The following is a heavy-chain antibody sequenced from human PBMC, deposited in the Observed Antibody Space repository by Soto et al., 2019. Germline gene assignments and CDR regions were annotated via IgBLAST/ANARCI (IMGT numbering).Heavy chain of an antibody. CDR1: GGAINSYY. V-gene: IGHV4-59*01. Sequence: PSETLSLTCTVSGGAINSYYWSWIRQSPEKGLEWIGYIYYGGSTNYNPSLDSRVTISVDTSKNQFSLKLTSVTAADTAVYYCARTGYFYGMDVWGQGTTVTV. J-gene: IGHJ6*02. CDR2: IYYGGST. CDR3: ARTGYFYGMDV. D-gene: IGHD3-22*01.